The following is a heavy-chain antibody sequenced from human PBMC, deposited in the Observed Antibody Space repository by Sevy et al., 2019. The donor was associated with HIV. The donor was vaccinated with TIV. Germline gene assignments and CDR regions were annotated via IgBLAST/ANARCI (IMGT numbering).Heavy chain of an antibody. CDR3: VRRVRSTGTRGGGIDY. D-gene: IGHD4-17*01. V-gene: IGHV4-39*01. J-gene: IGHJ4*02. CDR1: GDSISSSSYY. Sequence: SETLSLTCTVSGDSISSSSYYCDWIRQPPGKGLEWIGSIYYSGTTYYNPSLNSRVTISADTSKNQFSLKLSSVTAADTAVYYGVRRVRSTGTRGGGIDYWGQGTLVTVSS. CDR2: IYYSGTT.